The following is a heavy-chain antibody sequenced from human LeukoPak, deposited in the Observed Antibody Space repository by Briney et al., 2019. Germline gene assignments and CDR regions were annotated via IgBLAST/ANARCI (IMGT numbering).Heavy chain of an antibody. CDR2: ISAYNGNT. CDR1: GYIFTDYY. CDR3: ARDAGRSYYDILTGYSTRFDY. Sequence: ASVKVSCKASGYIFTDYYMHWWRQAPGQRREWMGWISAYNGNTNTSQKPQVRVTMTTDTATSTAHMELRSLRSDATAVYYCARDAGRSYYDILTGYSTRFDYWGRGTLVTVSS. D-gene: IGHD3-9*01. J-gene: IGHJ4*02. V-gene: IGHV1-18*04.